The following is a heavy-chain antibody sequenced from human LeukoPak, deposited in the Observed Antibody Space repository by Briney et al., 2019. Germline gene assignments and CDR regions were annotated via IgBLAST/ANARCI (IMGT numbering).Heavy chain of an antibody. D-gene: IGHD3-9*01. V-gene: IGHV3-66*02. CDR1: GFTVSSNY. Sequence: GGSLRLSCAASGFTVSSNYMSWVRQAPGKGLEWVSVYSGGSTYYADSVEGRFTISRDNSKNTLYLQMNSLRAEDTAVYYCAVGGDYDILTAPTDYWGQGTLVTVSS. J-gene: IGHJ4*02. CDR2: YSGGST. CDR3: AVGGDYDILTAPTDY.